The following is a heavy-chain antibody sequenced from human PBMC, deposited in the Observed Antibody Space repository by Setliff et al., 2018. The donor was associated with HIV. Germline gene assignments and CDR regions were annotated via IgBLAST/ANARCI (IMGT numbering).Heavy chain of an antibody. Sequence: LKISCAASGFIFRIYAIHWVRQAPGKGLEWVAVISYDGSDKYYADSVKGRFTISRDNSKNTLYLQMNSLRTEDTAVYYCARGYCDTSGCLRGGDVSWGQGTLVTVSS. CDR1: GFIFRIYA. V-gene: IGHV3-30*04. J-gene: IGHJ5*02. CDR2: ISYDGSDK. D-gene: IGHD3-22*01. CDR3: ARGYCDTSGCLRGGDVS.